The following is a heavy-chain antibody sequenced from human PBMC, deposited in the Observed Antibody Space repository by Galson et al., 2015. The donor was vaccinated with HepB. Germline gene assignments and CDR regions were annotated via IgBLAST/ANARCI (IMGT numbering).Heavy chain of an antibody. CDR2: ISSSGSTI. D-gene: IGHD6-13*01. CDR1: GFTFSSYE. Sequence: SLRLSCAASGFTFSSYEMNWVRQAPGKGLEWVSYISSSGSTIYYADSVKGRFTISRDNAKNSLYLQMNSLRAEDTAVYYCASKVYFSSWYANGMDVWGQGTTVTVSS. V-gene: IGHV3-48*03. CDR3: ASKVYFSSWYANGMDV. J-gene: IGHJ6*02.